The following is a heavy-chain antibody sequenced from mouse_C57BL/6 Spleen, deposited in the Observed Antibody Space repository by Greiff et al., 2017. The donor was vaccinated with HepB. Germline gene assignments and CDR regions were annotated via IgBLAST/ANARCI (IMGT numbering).Heavy chain of an antibody. V-gene: IGHV7-1*01. CDR1: GFTFSDFY. CDR3: ARDARRYYGSSSYWYFDV. J-gene: IGHJ1*03. CDR2: SRNKANDYTT. Sequence: EVQRVESGGGLVQSGRSLRLSCATSGFTFSDFYMEWVRQAPGKGLEWIAASRNKANDYTTEYSASVKGRFIVSRDTSQSILYLQMNALRAEDTAIYYCARDARRYYGSSSYWYFDVWGTGTTVTVSS. D-gene: IGHD1-1*01.